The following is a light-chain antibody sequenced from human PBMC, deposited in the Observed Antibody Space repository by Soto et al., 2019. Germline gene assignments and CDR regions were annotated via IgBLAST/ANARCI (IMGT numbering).Light chain of an antibody. CDR3: QQYGSSGT. J-gene: IGKJ1*01. CDR2: GAS. V-gene: IGKV3-20*01. CDR1: QSVSNNY. Sequence: VLTRSPVTLSLSPGERATLSCRASQSVSNNYLAWYQQKPGQAPRLLIYGASNRATGIPDRFSGSGSGTDFTLTISRLEPEDFAVYYCQQYGSSGTFGQGTKVDI.